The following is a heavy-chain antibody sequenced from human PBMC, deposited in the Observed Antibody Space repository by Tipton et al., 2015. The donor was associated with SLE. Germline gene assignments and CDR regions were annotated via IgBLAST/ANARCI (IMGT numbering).Heavy chain of an antibody. J-gene: IGHJ4*02. Sequence: TLSLTCTVSGGSISSYYWSWIRQPPGKGLEWIGYIYYSGSTNYNPSLKSRVTISVDTSKNQFSLKLSSVTAADTAVYYCARLRLNRSGWYGFDYWGQGTLVTVPS. CDR2: IYYSGST. V-gene: IGHV4-59*08. CDR1: GGSISSYY. D-gene: IGHD6-19*01. CDR3: ARLRLNRSGWYGFDY.